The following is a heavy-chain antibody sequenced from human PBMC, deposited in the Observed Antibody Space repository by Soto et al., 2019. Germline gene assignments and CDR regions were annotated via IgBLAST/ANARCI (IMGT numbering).Heavy chain of an antibody. CDR1: GFTFSVYW. Sequence: PGGSLRLSCAASGFTFSVYWMHGVRQAPGKGLVGVSRINVDGSSTSDADSVKGRFTISRDNAKNTLYLQMNSLRAEDRGVYYCASIPPRAGGATREVDYCGWGIQVTV. D-gene: IGHD1-26*01. V-gene: IGHV3-74*01. CDR2: INVDGSST. CDR3: ASIPPRAGGATREVDY. J-gene: IGHJ4*02.